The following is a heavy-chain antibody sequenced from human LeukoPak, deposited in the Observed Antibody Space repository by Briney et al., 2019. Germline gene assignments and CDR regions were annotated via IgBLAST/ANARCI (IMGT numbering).Heavy chain of an antibody. CDR3: ARGSYGAAAGTYGMDV. V-gene: IGHV1-46*01. D-gene: IGHD6-13*01. CDR1: GYTFTSYY. Sequence: ASVNVSCTASGYTFTSYYMHWVRQAPGQGLEWMGIINPSGGSTSYAQKFQGRVTMTRDTSTSTVYMELSSLRSEDTAVYYCARGSYGAAAGTYGMDVWGQGTTVTVSS. CDR2: INPSGGST. J-gene: IGHJ6*02.